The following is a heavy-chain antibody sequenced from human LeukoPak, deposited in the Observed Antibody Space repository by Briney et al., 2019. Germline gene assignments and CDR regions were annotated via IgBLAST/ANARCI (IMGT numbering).Heavy chain of an antibody. V-gene: IGHV4-38-2*01. D-gene: IGHD6-13*01. CDR1: GYSISSGYC. CDR3: ARSEAAAGTGLNY. CDR2: IYHSGST. Sequence: KPSETLSLTCAVSGYSISSGYCWGWIRQPPGKGLEWIGSIYHSGSTYYNPSLKSRVTISVDTSKNQFSLKLSSVTAADTAVYYCARSEAAAGTGLNYWGQGTLVTVS. J-gene: IGHJ4*02.